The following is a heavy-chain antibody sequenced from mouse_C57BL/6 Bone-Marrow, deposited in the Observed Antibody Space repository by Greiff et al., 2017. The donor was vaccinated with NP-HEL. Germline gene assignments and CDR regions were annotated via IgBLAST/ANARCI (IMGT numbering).Heavy chain of an antibody. V-gene: IGHV5-4*01. CDR1: GFTFSSYA. D-gene: IGHD3-1*01. CDR3: AREGLAWFAY. Sequence: EVQLVESGGGLVKPGGSLKLSCAASGFTFSSYAMSWVRQTPEKRLEWVATISDGGSYTYYPDNVKGRFTISRDNAKNNLYLQRSHLKSEDTAMYYCAREGLAWFAYWGQGTLVTVSA. J-gene: IGHJ3*01. CDR2: ISDGGSYT.